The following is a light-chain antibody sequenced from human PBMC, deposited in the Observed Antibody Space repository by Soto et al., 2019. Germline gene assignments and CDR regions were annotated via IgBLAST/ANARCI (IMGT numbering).Light chain of an antibody. CDR3: QQRSNWPPWT. CDR2: DAS. V-gene: IGKV3-11*01. Sequence: EIVLTQSPATLSLSPGERATLSCRASQSVTSYLAWYQQKPGQAPRLLIYDASNRATGIPARFSGSGSGTDFTPTISSLEPEYFAVYYCQQRSNWPPWTFGQGTKVDIK. CDR1: QSVTSY. J-gene: IGKJ1*01.